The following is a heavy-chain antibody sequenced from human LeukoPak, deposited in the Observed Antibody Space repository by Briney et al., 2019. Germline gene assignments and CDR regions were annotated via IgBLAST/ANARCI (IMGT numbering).Heavy chain of an antibody. CDR1: GFTFTRYA. CDR3: AKGFGDTTFGVVTTNDY. CDR2: IDGSGSTT. Sequence: GGSLRLSCAASGFTFTRYAMSWVRQAPGKGLEWVSTIDGSGSTTFSAASVSGRFNTSRDNSKNTLYLQMSNLRAEDTAKYYCAKGFGDTTFGVVTTNDYWGQGILVSVSS. J-gene: IGHJ4*02. V-gene: IGHV3-23*01. D-gene: IGHD3-3*01.